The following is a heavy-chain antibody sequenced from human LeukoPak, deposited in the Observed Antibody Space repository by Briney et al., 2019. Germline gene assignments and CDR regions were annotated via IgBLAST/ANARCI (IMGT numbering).Heavy chain of an antibody. CDR3: ANTIVRGVASMDV. CDR1: GFTFSSYA. D-gene: IGHD3-10*01. CDR2: ISGSGGST. V-gene: IGHV3-23*01. J-gene: IGHJ6*02. Sequence: PGGSLRLSCAASGFTFSSYAMSWVRQAPGKGLERVSAISGSGGSTYYADAVKGRFIISRDNSRNTLYLQMHSLGAEDTAVYYCANTIVRGVASMDVWGQGTTVTVSS.